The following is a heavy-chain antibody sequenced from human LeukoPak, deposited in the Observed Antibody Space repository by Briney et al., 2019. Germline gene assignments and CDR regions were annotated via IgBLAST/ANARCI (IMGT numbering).Heavy chain of an antibody. J-gene: IGHJ4*02. V-gene: IGHV3-7*01. CDR3: ARDVAGFDY. D-gene: IGHD6-13*01. CDR2: TNQDGSEK. CDR1: GFTFSNFW. Sequence: GGSLRLSCAASGFTFSNFWMSWVRQAPGKGLEWVAKTNQDGSEKYYVDSVKGRFTSSRDNAKNSLYLQMNSLRAEDTAVYYCARDVAGFDYWGQGTLVTVSS.